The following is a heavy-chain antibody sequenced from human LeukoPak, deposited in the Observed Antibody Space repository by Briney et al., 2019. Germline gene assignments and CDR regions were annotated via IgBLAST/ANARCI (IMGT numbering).Heavy chain of an antibody. CDR1: GYSFATYW. CDR3: ARLSGDYERVFDY. V-gene: IGHV5-51*01. Sequence: GESLKISCKASGYSFATYWFAWVRQMPGKGLEWMGIIYPGDSDTRYSPSFQGQVTISADKSISTAYLQWSSLKASDTAMYYCARLSGDYERVFDYWGQGTLVTVSS. D-gene: IGHD4-17*01. CDR2: IYPGDSDT. J-gene: IGHJ4*02.